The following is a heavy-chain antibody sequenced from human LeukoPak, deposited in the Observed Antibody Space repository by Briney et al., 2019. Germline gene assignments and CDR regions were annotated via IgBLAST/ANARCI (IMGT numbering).Heavy chain of an antibody. CDR3: ARGITMVRGVIADTYYYYGMDV. D-gene: IGHD3-10*01. CDR2: ISAYNGNT. Sequence: ASVKVSCKASGYTFTSYGISWVRQAPGQGLEWMGWISAYNGNTNYAQKLQGRVTMTTDTSTSTAYMELRSLRSDDTAVYYCARGITMVRGVIADTYYYYGMDVWGQGTTVTVSS. CDR1: GYTFTSYG. V-gene: IGHV1-18*01. J-gene: IGHJ6*02.